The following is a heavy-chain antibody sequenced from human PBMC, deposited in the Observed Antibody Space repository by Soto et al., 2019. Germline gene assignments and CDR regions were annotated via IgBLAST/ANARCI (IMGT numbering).Heavy chain of an antibody. Sequence: GGSLRLSCAASGFTFSSYAMSWVRQAPGKGLEWVSAISGSGGSTYYADSVKGRFTISRDNSKNTLYLQMNSLRAEDTAVYYYAKESRVLRYFDWSPYYFDYWGQGTLVTVSS. V-gene: IGHV3-23*01. CDR2: ISGSGGST. CDR1: GFTFSSYA. CDR3: AKESRVLRYFDWSPYYFDY. D-gene: IGHD3-9*01. J-gene: IGHJ4*02.